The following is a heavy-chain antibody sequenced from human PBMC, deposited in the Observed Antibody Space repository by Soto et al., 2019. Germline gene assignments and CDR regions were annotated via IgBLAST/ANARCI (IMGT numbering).Heavy chain of an antibody. D-gene: IGHD2-2*02. V-gene: IGHV4-59*08. Sequence: PSETLSRTCTFSGVSSSSYDLSWIRQPPGKGLEWIGYIYYSGSTNYNPSLKSRVTISVDTSKNQFSLKLSSVTAADTAVYYCARYMGYCSSTSCHNRWFDPWGQGTLVTVSS. CDR1: GVSSSSYD. CDR3: ARYMGYCSSTSCHNRWFDP. CDR2: IYYSGST. J-gene: IGHJ5*02.